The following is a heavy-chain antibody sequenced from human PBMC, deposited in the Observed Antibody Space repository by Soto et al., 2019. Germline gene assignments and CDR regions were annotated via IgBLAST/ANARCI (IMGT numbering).Heavy chain of an antibody. V-gene: IGHV4-31*03. CDR1: GGSISSGGYY. J-gene: IGHJ5*02. Sequence: QVQLQESGPGLVKPAQTLSLTCTVSGGSISSGGYYWSWIRQHPGKGLEWIGYIYYSGSTYYNPCPKSRVTLSIDPSKTQFSLKLTSVTAADTAVYYCGRVEDLRVRGTYNWFDPWGQGTLVTVSS. CDR3: GRVEDLRVRGTYNWFDP. D-gene: IGHD3-10*01. CDR2: IYYSGST.